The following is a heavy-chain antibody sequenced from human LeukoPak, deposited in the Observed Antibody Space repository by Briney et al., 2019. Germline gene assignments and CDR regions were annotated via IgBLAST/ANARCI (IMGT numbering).Heavy chain of an antibody. CDR3: AKVPIVVVPYVFDI. CDR1: GFTVSSKY. D-gene: IGHD2-21*01. V-gene: IGHV3-66*01. Sequence: GGSLRLSCAASGFTVSSKYMSWVRQAPGKGLEWVSVIYSGGSTYYADSVKGRFTISRDNSKNTMYLQMNSLRAGDTAVYFCAKVPIVVVPYVFDIWGQGTMVTVSS. J-gene: IGHJ3*02. CDR2: IYSGGST.